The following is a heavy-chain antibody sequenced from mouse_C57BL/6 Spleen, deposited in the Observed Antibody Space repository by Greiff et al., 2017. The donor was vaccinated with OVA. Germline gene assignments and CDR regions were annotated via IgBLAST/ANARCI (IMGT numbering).Heavy chain of an antibody. J-gene: IGHJ1*03. CDR1: GYTFTDYE. CDR3: TRRKDYGSSHWYFDV. V-gene: IGHV1-15*01. D-gene: IGHD1-1*01. CDR2: IDPETGGT. Sequence: QVQLQQSGAELVRPGASVTLSCKASGYTFTDYEMHWVKQTPVHGLEWIGAIDPETGGTAYNQKFKGKAILTADKSSSTAYMELRSLTSEDAAVYYGTRRKDYGSSHWYFDVWGTGTTVTVSS.